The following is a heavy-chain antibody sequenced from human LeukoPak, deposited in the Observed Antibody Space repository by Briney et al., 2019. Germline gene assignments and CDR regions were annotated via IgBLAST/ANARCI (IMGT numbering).Heavy chain of an antibody. CDR2: INPSGGST. D-gene: IGHD6-19*01. CDR1: GYTFTSYY. CDR3: ARGGRERYSSGWTDAFDI. Sequence: ASVKVSCKASGYTFTSYYMHWERQAPGQGLEWMGIINPSGGSTSYAQKFQGRVTMTRDTSTSTVYMELSSLSSEDTAVYYCARGGRERYSSGWTDAFDIWGQGTMVTVSS. J-gene: IGHJ3*02. V-gene: IGHV1-46*01.